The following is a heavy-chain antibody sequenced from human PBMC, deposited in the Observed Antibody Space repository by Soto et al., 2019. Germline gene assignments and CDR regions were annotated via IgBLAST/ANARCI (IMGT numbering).Heavy chain of an antibody. CDR1: GGSMSGLY. D-gene: IGHD3-16*01. CDR3: ARGMDRKIGLFDL. CDR2: VYSNGAT. Sequence: QVQLQEAGPGLVKPSETLSITCNVSGGSMSGLYWSWIRQSPLKGLEWIGYVYSNGATNYNPSFNGRVTLSVDTSKNQFSLKLTSVTAADTAVYYCARGMDRKIGLFDLWGPGNLITVAS. J-gene: IGHJ5*02. V-gene: IGHV4-59*11.